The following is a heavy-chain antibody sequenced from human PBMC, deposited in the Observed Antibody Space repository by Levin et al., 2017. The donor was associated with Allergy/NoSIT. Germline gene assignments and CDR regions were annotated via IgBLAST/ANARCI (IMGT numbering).Heavy chain of an antibody. CDR3: ARDLKWGSYRQPHLFDY. Sequence: GGSLRLSCAASGFTFSDYYMSWIRQAPGKGLEWVSYISSSSSYTNYADSVKGRFTISRDNAKNSLYLQMNSLRAEDTAVYYCARDLKWGSYRQPHLFDYWGQGTLVTVSS. J-gene: IGHJ4*02. CDR2: ISSSSSYT. CDR1: GFTFSDYY. D-gene: IGHD3-16*02. V-gene: IGHV3-11*05.